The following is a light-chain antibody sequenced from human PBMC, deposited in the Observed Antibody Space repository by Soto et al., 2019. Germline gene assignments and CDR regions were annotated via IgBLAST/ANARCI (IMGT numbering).Light chain of an antibody. V-gene: IGKV1-33*01. CDR1: QDIKKY. CDR3: QQYDNLPFT. Sequence: DIQMTQSPSSLSASVGDRVTITSQASQDIKKYLNWYQQKSGRAPKLLIYTASDLQTGVPSRFSGSGSGINFTFTISSLQSEDFGTYYCQQYDNLPFTFGPGTKVDIK. CDR2: TAS. J-gene: IGKJ3*01.